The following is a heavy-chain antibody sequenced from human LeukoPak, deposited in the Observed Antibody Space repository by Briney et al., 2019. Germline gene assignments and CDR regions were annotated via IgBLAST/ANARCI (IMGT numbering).Heavy chain of an antibody. CDR3: ARDSTVTRKIDY. D-gene: IGHD4-17*01. Sequence: SETLSLTCAVYGGSFSGYYWSWIRQPPGKGLEWIGEINHSGSTNYNPSLKSRVTISVDTSENQFSLKLSSVTAADTAVYYCARDSTVTRKIDYWGQGTLVTVSS. J-gene: IGHJ4*02. V-gene: IGHV4-34*01. CDR1: GGSFSGYY. CDR2: INHSGST.